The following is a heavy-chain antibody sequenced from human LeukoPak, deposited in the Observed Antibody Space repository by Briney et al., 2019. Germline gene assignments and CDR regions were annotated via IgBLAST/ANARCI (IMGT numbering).Heavy chain of an antibody. D-gene: IGHD3-10*01. CDR1: GGSISSRSYY. Sequence: KPSETLSLTCTVSGGSISSRSYYWGWIRQPPGKGLEWIGSIYYSGSTYYNPSLKSRVTISVDTSKNQFSLKLSSVTAADTAVYYCARHSPSCLWFGELLREHYYYGMDVWGQGTTVTVSS. J-gene: IGHJ6*02. V-gene: IGHV4-39*01. CDR3: ARHSPSCLWFGELLREHYYYGMDV. CDR2: IYYSGST.